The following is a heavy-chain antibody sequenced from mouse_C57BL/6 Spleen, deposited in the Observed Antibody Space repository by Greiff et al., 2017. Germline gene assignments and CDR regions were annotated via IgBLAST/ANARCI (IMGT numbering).Heavy chain of an antibody. CDR1: GYTFTSSW. V-gene: IGHV1-69*01. CDR2: IDPSDSYT. J-gene: IGHJ3*01. Sequence: QVQLQQPGAELVMPGASVKLSCKASGYTFTSSWMHWVKQRPGPGLEWIGEIDPSDSYTNYNQKFKGKSTLTVDKSSRTAYMQLSSLTSEDSAVYYCARGSSYWFAYWGQGTLVTVSA. CDR3: ARGSSYWFAY. D-gene: IGHD1-1*01.